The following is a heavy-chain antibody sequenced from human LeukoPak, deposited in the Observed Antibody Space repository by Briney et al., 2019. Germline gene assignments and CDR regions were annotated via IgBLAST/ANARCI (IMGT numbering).Heavy chain of an antibody. CDR2: IYYSGST. CDR1: GGSISSSSYY. J-gene: IGHJ4*02. V-gene: IGHV4-39*01. CDR3: ARRPFRYCSSTSCSG. D-gene: IGHD2-2*01. Sequence: KSSETLSLTCTVSGGSISSSSYYWGWIRQPPGKGLEWIGSIYYSGSTYYNPSLKRRVTISVDTSKNQFSLKLSSVTAADTAVYYCARRPFRYCSSTSCSGWGQGTLVTVSS.